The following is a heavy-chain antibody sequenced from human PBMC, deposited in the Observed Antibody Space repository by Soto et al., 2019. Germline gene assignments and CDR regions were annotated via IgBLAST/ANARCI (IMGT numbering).Heavy chain of an antibody. CDR1: GGSITSYR. V-gene: IGHV4-4*07. D-gene: IGHD1-1*01. Sequence: SETLSLTCKVSGGSITSYRWSWIRQSAGKGLEWIGRINTSGNTHYNPSLKSRVTVSIDTSQNQFFLTVTSVTAADSAVYYCARESGDNWDFEAYWGQGTPVTVSS. CDR3: ARESGDNWDFEAY. CDR2: INTSGNT. J-gene: IGHJ4*02.